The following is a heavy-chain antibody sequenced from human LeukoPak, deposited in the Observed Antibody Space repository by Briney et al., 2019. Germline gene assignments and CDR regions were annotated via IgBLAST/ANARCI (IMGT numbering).Heavy chain of an antibody. D-gene: IGHD3-10*01. CDR3: ASSNYGSGSYEVGY. CDR2: IWYDGNNK. V-gene: IGHV3-33*01. CDR1: GFTFSSYG. Sequence: AGTLTLSCAASGFTFSSYGLHWVRQAPGKGLEWVADIWYDGNNKYYADTVKGRFTISRDNSKNTLYLQMNSLRAEDTAVYCCASSNYGSGSYEVGYWGQGTLVTVSS. J-gene: IGHJ4*02.